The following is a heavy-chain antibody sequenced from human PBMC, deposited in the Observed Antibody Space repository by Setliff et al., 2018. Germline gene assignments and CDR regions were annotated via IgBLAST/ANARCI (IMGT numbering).Heavy chain of an antibody. CDR1: GDSMSDHH. CDR2: ISHSGAT. Sequence: TLSLTCTVSGDSMSDHHWSWVRQSPGKGLDWIGYISHSGATKYNPSLKSRVAISIDVSKKQFSLELNSVTPADTAVYYCARKVEQWLTPHFDYWGQGALVTVSS. V-gene: IGHV4-59*11. J-gene: IGHJ4*02. CDR3: ARKVEQWLTPHFDY. D-gene: IGHD6-19*01.